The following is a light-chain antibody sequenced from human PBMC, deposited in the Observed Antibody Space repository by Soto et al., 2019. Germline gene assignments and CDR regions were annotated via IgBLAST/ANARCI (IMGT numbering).Light chain of an antibody. V-gene: IGKV3-15*01. J-gene: IGKJ1*01. CDR3: QQHDNWPST. CDR2: GAS. CDR1: QSISNN. Sequence: EIVMMQSPATLSVSPGEGATLFCRASQSISNNLAWYQQQPGQAPRLLIYGASSRATGVPARFSGSGSGTEFTLTISSLQSGDFAVYYCQQHDNWPSTFGQGTKVDIK.